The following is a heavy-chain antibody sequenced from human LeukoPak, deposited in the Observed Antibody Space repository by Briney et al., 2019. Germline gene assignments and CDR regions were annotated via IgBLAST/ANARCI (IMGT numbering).Heavy chain of an antibody. CDR1: GFTFSIYD. V-gene: IGHV3-13*01. Sequence: QPGGSLTLSCAASGFTFSIYDVHWVRHARGKGREWVSSIGTAGDTYYPGSVKGRFTISRENAKNSLYLQMNSLRAGDTAVYYCARGRYYYDFWSGYPDYWGQGTLVTVSS. CDR3: ARGRYYYDFWSGYPDY. J-gene: IGHJ4*02. CDR2: IGTAGDT. D-gene: IGHD3-3*01.